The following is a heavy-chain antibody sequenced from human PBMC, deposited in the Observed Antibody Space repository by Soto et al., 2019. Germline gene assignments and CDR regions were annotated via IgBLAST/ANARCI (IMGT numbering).Heavy chain of an antibody. CDR3: ARGFYYDSSGYHFDY. Sequence: SGFTFSTYAMAWVRQAPGKGLEWVSGVSASGLNKYYADSVKGRFTISRDDSMHTVDLQMDSLRAEDTAMYYCARGFYYDSSGYHFDYWGQGTLVTVSS. V-gene: IGHV3-23*01. D-gene: IGHD3-22*01. CDR1: GFTFSTYA. J-gene: IGHJ4*02. CDR2: VSASGLNK.